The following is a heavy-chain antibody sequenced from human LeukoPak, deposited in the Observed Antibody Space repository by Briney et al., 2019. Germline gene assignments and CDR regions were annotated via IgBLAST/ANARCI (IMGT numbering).Heavy chain of an antibody. CDR1: GGSISSYY. D-gene: IGHD1-26*01. CDR3: ARGSIVGAPFDP. J-gene: IGHJ5*02. CDR2: IYASGNT. V-gene: IGHV4-4*07. Sequence: SETLSLTCTVSGGSISSYYWSWIRQPAGKGLEWIGRIYASGNTNYNPSLKSRVTISVDTSKNQFSLKLSSVTAADTAVYYCARGSIVGAPFDPWGQGTLVTVSS.